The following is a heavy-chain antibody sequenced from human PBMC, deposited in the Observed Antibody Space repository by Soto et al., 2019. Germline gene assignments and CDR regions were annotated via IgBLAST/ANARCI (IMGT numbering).Heavy chain of an antibody. Sequence: GGSLRLSCAASGFTFSSYWMHWVRQAPGKGLVWVSRINSDGSSTSYADSVKGRFTISRDNAKNTLYLQMNSLRAEDTAVYYCAREGKYDFWSGYQRSYYYYGMDVWGQGTTVTVSS. J-gene: IGHJ6*02. CDR1: GFTFSSYW. CDR3: AREGKYDFWSGYQRSYYYYGMDV. D-gene: IGHD3-3*01. CDR2: INSDGSST. V-gene: IGHV3-74*01.